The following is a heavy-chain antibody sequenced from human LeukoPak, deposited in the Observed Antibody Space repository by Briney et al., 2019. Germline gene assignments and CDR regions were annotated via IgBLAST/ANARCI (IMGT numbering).Heavy chain of an antibody. CDR2: ISSSSRYI. V-gene: IGHV3-21*01. Sequence: GGSLRLSCAASGFTFSSYSMKWVRQAPGEGLEWVSSISSSSRYIYYADSVKGRFTISRDNAKNSLYLQMNSLRAEDTAVFYCARGGGEVDYWGQGTLVTVSS. J-gene: IGHJ4*02. CDR1: GFTFSSYS. CDR3: ARGGGEVDY. D-gene: IGHD3-16*01.